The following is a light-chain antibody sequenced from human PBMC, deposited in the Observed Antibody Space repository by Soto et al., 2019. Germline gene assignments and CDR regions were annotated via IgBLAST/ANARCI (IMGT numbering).Light chain of an antibody. CDR2: DAS. CDR3: QQVDSYPLT. Sequence: EIVLTQSPATLSLSPGERATLSCRASQSVSSYLAWYQQKPGQAPRLLIYDASNRATGIPARFSGSGSGTDFTLTISSLEPEDFATYHCQQVDSYPLTFGGGTKLEIK. CDR1: QSVSSY. V-gene: IGKV3-11*01. J-gene: IGKJ4*01.